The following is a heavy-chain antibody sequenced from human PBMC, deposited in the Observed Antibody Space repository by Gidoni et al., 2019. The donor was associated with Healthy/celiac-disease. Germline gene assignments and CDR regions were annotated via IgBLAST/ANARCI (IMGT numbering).Heavy chain of an antibody. D-gene: IGHD3-10*01. CDR1: GFTFSSYA. J-gene: IGHJ6*02. V-gene: IGHV3-23*01. Sequence: EVQLLESGGGLVQPGGSLRLSCAASGFTFSSYAMSWVRQAPGKGLEWVSAISGSGGSTYYADSVKGRFTISRDNSKNTLYLQMNSLRAEDTAVYYCAKDLSSMVQEAGSYYYYGMDVWGQGTTVTVSS. CDR2: ISGSGGST. CDR3: AKDLSSMVQEAGSYYYYGMDV.